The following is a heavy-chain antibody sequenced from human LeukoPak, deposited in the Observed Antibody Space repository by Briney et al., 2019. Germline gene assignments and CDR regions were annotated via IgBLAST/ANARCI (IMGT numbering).Heavy chain of an antibody. J-gene: IGHJ4*02. D-gene: IGHD3-22*01. CDR2: ISVYNGNT. CDR3: ARETDSMVDY. Sequence: VSVKVSCKASGFTFTSYVISWVRQAPGQGLEWMGWISVYNGNTNYAQKLQGRVTMTTDTSTSTAYMELRSLRSDDTAVYYCARETDSMVDYWGQGTLVTVSS. CDR1: GFTFTSYV. V-gene: IGHV1-18*04.